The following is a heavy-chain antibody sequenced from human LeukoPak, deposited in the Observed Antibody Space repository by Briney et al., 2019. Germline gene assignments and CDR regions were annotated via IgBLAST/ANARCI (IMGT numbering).Heavy chain of an antibody. D-gene: IGHD4-17*01. V-gene: IGHV7-4-1*02. CDR1: GYTFTSYA. CDR2: INTNTGNP. J-gene: IGHJ4*02. Sequence: ASVKVSCKASGYTFTSYAMNWVRQAPGRGLEWMGWINTNTGNPTYAQGFTGRFVFSLDTSVSTAYLQISSLKAEDTAVYYCARVVRSGDYPPYFDYWGQGTLVTVSS. CDR3: ARVVRSGDYPPYFDY.